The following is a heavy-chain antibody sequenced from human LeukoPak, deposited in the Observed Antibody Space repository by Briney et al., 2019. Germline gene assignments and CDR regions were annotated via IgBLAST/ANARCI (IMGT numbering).Heavy chain of an antibody. J-gene: IGHJ4*02. D-gene: IGHD5-18*01. V-gene: IGHV3-23*01. CDR3: AKDRYSYGPTYYFDY. CDR1: GFTFSSYA. CDR2: ISGSGGST. Sequence: GGSLRLSCAASGFTFSSYAMSWVRQAPGKGLEWVSAISGSGGSTYYADSVKGRFTISRDNSKNTLYLQMNSLRAEDTAVYYRAKDRYSYGPTYYFDYWGQGTLVTVSS.